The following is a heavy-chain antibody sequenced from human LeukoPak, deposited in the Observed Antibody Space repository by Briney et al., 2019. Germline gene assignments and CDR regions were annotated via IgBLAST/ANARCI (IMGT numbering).Heavy chain of an antibody. CDR2: IYHSGST. J-gene: IGHJ3*02. D-gene: IGHD6-13*01. V-gene: IGHV4-30-2*01. Sequence: SETLSLTCTVSGGSISSGGYYWSWIRQPPGKGLEWIGYIYHSGSTYYNPSLKSRVTISVDRSKNQFSLKLRSVTAADTAVYYCARAGPGIAAADLLRPGAFDIWGQGTMVTVSS. CDR1: GGSISSGGYY. CDR3: ARAGPGIAAADLLRPGAFDI.